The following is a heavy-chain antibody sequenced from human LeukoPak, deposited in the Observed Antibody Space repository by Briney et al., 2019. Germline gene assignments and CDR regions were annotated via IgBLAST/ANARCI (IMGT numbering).Heavy chain of an antibody. CDR3: ATPSSSSWYGFDP. D-gene: IGHD6-13*01. J-gene: IGHJ5*02. CDR2: IDPNSGGT. CDR1: GYTFTGYY. V-gene: IGHV1-2*02. Sequence: GASVKVSCKASGYTFTGYYMHRVRQAPGQGLEWMGWIDPNSGGTNYAQKFQGRVTMTRDTSISTAYMELSRLTSADTAVYRCATPSSSSWYGFDPWGQGTLVTVSS.